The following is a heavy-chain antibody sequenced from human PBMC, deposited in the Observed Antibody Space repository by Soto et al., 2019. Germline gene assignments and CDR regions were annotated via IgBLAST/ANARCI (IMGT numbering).Heavy chain of an antibody. V-gene: IGHV3-53*04. CDR3: SMTPTRYYGMDV. CDR1: GFTVSSNY. D-gene: IGHD3-22*01. Sequence: EVQLVEYGGGLVQPGGSLRLSCAAPGFTVSSNYISRIREAPGKGLEWVSVIYSGGSTYYADSVKGRFTISRHNSKNTLYLQMNSLRAEDTAVYYCSMTPTRYYGMDVWGQGTTVTVSS. CDR2: IYSGGST. J-gene: IGHJ6*02.